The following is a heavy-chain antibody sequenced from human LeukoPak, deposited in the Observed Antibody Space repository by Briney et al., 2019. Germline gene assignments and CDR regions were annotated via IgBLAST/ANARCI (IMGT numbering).Heavy chain of an antibody. CDR2: ISGSGGST. Sequence: GGSLRLSCAASGFTFSSYAMSWVRQAPGKGLEWVSAISGSGGSTYYADSVKGRFTISRDNSKNTLYLQMNSLRAEDTAVYYCAKEGDTMVRGVIIPALFDYWGQGTLVTVS. CDR1: GFTFSSYA. D-gene: IGHD3-10*01. J-gene: IGHJ4*02. CDR3: AKEGDTMVRGVIIPALFDY. V-gene: IGHV3-23*01.